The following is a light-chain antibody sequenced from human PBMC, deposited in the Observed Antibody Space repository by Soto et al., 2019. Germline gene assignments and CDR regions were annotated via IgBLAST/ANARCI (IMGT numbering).Light chain of an antibody. CDR3: QTWGTGIQV. Sequence: QSVLTQSPSASASLGASVKLTCTLSSGHSSYAIAWHQQQPEKGPRYLMKLNSDGSHNKGDGIPGRFSGSSSGAERYLTISSLQSEDEADYYCQTWGTGIQVFGGGTKLTVL. CDR2: LNSDGSH. V-gene: IGLV4-69*01. CDR1: SGHSSYA. J-gene: IGLJ3*02.